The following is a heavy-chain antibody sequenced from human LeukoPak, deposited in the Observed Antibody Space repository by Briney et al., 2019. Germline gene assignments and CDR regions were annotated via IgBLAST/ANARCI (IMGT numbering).Heavy chain of an antibody. J-gene: IGHJ4*02. V-gene: IGHV7-4-1*02. CDR3: ARGNQYYYDSSGHFDF. CDR2: INTNTGNP. CDR1: GYTFTSYA. Sequence: ASVKVSCKASGYTFTSYAMNWVRQAPGQGLEWMGWINTNTGNPTYAQGFTGRFVFSLDTSVSTAYLQISSLKAEDTAVYYCARGNQYYYDSSGHFDFWGQGTLVTVSS. D-gene: IGHD3-22*01.